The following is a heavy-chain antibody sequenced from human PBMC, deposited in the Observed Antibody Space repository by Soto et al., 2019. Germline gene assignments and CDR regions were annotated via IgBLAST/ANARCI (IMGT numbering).Heavy chain of an antibody. D-gene: IGHD6-6*01. CDR2: IYYSGST. V-gene: IGHV4-31*03. J-gene: IGHJ5*02. CDR1: GGSISSGGYY. CDR3: ARAYSSSYNWFDP. Sequence: SETLSLTCTVSGGSISSGGYYWSWIRQHPGKGLEWIGYIYYSGSTYYNPSLKSRVTISVDTSKNQFSLKLSSVTAADTAVYYCARAYSSSYNWFDPWGQGTLVTVSS.